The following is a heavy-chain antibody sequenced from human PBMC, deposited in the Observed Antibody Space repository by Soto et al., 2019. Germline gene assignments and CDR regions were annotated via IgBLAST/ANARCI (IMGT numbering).Heavy chain of an antibody. V-gene: IGHV4-39*01. J-gene: IGHJ5*01. CDR3: ARRPLKSSGWYDW. CDR1: GVSLTSSTYY. D-gene: IGHD6-19*01. CDR2: VAYTGST. Sequence: QMQLQESGPGLVKPSETLSLTCTVSGVSLTSSTYYWGWVRQPPGEGLEWIGSVAYTGSTYDNPSLKCRVTTSIDTPKNQISLNLTSVTAADTAMYYCARRPLKSSGWYDWWGQGTLVTVSS.